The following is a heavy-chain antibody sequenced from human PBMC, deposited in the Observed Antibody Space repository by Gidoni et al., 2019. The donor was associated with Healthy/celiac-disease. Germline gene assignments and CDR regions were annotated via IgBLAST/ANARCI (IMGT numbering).Heavy chain of an antibody. V-gene: IGHV3-23*01. Sequence: EVQLLESGGGLVQPGGSLRLSCSAAGFAFRSYAMGWVRQAPGKGLEWVSAISGSGGSTYYADSVKGRFTISRDNSKNTLYLQMNSLRAEDTAVYYCAKIIGIAAAGGAFDIWGQGTMVTVSS. CDR1: GFAFRSYA. CDR2: ISGSGGST. J-gene: IGHJ3*02. D-gene: IGHD6-13*01. CDR3: AKIIGIAAAGGAFDI.